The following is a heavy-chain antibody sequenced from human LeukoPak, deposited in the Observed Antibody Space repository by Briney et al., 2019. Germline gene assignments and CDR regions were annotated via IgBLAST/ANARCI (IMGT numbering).Heavy chain of an antibody. CDR2: IRYDGSNK. CDR1: GFTFSSYG. V-gene: IGHV3-30*02. CDR3: AKDSDIVVVVAAVLSPY. J-gene: IGHJ4*02. D-gene: IGHD2-15*01. Sequence: PGGSLRLSCAASGFTFSSYGMHWVRQAPGKGLEWVAFIRYDGSNKYYADSVKGRFTISRDNSKNTLYLQMNSLRAEDTAVYYCAKDSDIVVVVAAVLSPYWGQGTLVTVSS.